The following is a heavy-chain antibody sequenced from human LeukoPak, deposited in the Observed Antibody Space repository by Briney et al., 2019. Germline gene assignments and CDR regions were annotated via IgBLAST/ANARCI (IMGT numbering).Heavy chain of an antibody. J-gene: IGHJ4*02. Sequence: SETLSLTCAVYDGSFSGYYWSWIRQPPGKGLEWIGEINHSGSTNYNPSLKSRVTIPVDTSKNQFSLKLSSVTAADTAVYYCARDVGATPGYFDYWGQGTLVTVSS. D-gene: IGHD1-26*01. CDR1: DGSFSGYY. CDR2: INHSGST. CDR3: ARDVGATPGYFDY. V-gene: IGHV4-34*01.